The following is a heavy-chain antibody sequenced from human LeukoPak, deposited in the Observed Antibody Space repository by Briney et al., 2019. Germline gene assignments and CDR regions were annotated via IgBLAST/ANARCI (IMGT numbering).Heavy chain of an antibody. V-gene: IGHV3-23*01. CDR1: GGSISSYY. J-gene: IGHJ4*02. Sequence: PSETLSLTCTVSGGSISSYYWSWVRQAPGKGLEWVSGISGSGGTTNYAESVKGRFTISRDNSKNTLYLQMNSLRAEDTAVYYCAKGKGAYCGGDCSSRIFDYWGQGTLITVSS. CDR3: AKGKGAYCGGDCSSRIFDY. CDR2: ISGSGGTT. D-gene: IGHD2-21*02.